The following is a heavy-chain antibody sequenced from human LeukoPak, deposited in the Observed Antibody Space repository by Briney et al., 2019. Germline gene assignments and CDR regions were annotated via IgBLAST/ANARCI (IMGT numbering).Heavy chain of an antibody. J-gene: IGHJ6*03. CDR1: GGSFSGYY. CDR3: ARGLYMDV. CDR2: INHSGST. Sequence: SETLSLTCAVYGGSFSGYYWSWIRQPPGKGLEWIGEINHSGSTNYNPSLKSRVTISVDTSKNQFSLKLSSVTAADTAVYYCARGLYMDVWGKGTTVTVSS. V-gene: IGHV4-34*01.